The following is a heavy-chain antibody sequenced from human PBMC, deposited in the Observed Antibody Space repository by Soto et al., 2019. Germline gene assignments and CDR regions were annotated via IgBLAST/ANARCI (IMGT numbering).Heavy chain of an antibody. J-gene: IGHJ5*02. CDR1: GFTFSSYA. Sequence: QVQLVESGGGVVQPGRSLRLSCAASGFTFSSYAMHWVRQAPGKGLEWVAVISYDGSNKYYADSVKGRFTISRDNSKNTLYLQMNSLRAEDTAVYYCARGTIYDILTGSYNWFDPWGQGTLVTVSS. CDR3: ARGTIYDILTGSYNWFDP. V-gene: IGHV3-30-3*01. D-gene: IGHD3-9*01. CDR2: ISYDGSNK.